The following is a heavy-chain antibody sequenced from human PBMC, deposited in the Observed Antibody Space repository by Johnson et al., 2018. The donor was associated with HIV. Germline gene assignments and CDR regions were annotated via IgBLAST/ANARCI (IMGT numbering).Heavy chain of an antibody. CDR2: ITWNGGIT. V-gene: IGHV3-20*03. CDR3: ARRDSGSLSFDL. Sequence: PGKGLEWVSGITWNGGITGYADSVKGRCTISRDNDKSSVYMQMNNLRAEDTAFYYCARRDSGSLSFDLWGQGTMVTVSS. D-gene: IGHD1-26*01. J-gene: IGHJ3*01.